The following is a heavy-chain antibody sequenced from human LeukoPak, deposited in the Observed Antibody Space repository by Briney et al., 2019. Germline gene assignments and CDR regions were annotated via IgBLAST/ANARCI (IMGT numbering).Heavy chain of an antibody. D-gene: IGHD4-23*01. Sequence: SVKVSCKASGGTFSSDAISWVRQAPGQGLEWMGRIIPIFVTANYAQKFQGRVTITTDESTSTAYMELSSLRSEDTAVYYCARDYQMVVTYYWGQGTLLTVSS. V-gene: IGHV1-69*05. CDR1: GGTFSSDA. J-gene: IGHJ4*02. CDR2: IIPIFVTA. CDR3: ARDYQMVVTYY.